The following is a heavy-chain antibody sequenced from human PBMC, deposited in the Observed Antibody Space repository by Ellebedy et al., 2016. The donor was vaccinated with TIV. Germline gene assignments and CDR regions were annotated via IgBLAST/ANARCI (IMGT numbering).Heavy chain of an antibody. D-gene: IGHD6-13*01. CDR1: GFTFSSYA. Sequence: GESLKISXAASGFTFSSYAMSWVRQAPGKGLEWVSVISGSGGTIYYGDSVKGRFTISRDNSKNTLYLQMNSLRAEDTAVYYCAKSIAAAGTGFDYWGQGTLVTVSS. CDR3: AKSIAAAGTGFDY. CDR2: ISGSGGTI. V-gene: IGHV3-23*01. J-gene: IGHJ4*02.